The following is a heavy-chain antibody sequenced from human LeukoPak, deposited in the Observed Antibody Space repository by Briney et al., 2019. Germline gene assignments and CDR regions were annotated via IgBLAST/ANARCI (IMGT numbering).Heavy chain of an antibody. J-gene: IGHJ4*02. CDR3: ASFEDENDY. CDR1: ELTLSSNY. CDR2: ISSSGSTI. V-gene: IGHV3-11*04. Sequence: GGSLRLSCAASELTLSSNYMSWIRQAPGKGLEWVSYISSSGSTIYYADSVKGRFTISRDNAKNSLYLQMNSLRAEDTAVYYCASFEDENDYWGQGTLVTVSS.